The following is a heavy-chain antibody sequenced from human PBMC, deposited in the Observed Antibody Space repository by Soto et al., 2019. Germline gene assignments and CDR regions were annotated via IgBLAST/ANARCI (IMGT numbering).Heavy chain of an antibody. Sequence: PSETLSLTCSVSGASVTSGSYYWSWIRQPPGKGLEWIGYIYYSGSTNYNPSLKSRVTISVDTSKNQFSLKLSSVTAADTAVYYCAGSIAGPLWFGELLPPLSYYYGMDVWGQGTTVTVSS. J-gene: IGHJ6*02. CDR3: AGSIAGPLWFGELLPPLSYYYGMDV. D-gene: IGHD3-10*01. CDR2: IYYSGST. V-gene: IGHV4-61*01. CDR1: GASVTSGSYY.